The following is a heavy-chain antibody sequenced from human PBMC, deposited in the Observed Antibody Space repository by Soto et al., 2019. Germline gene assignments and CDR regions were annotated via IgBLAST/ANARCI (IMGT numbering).Heavy chain of an antibody. CDR2: ISYDGSNK. J-gene: IGHJ6*02. D-gene: IGHD3-10*02. Sequence: PGGSLRLSCAASGFTFSSYAMHWVRQAPGKGLEWVAVISYDGSNKYYADSVKGRFTISRDNSKNTLYLQMNSLRAEDTAVYYCARVFGYYYYGMDVWGQGTTVTVSS. CDR3: ARVFGYYYYGMDV. CDR1: GFTFSSYA. V-gene: IGHV3-30-3*01.